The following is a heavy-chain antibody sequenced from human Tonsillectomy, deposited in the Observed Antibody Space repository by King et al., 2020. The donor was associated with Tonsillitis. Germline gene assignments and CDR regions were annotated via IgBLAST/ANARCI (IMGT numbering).Heavy chain of an antibody. J-gene: IGHJ5*02. V-gene: IGHV1-18*01. CDR3: ARVLYGPRLHWFDP. CDR1: GYTLTSYG. CDR2: ITVYNGNT. D-gene: IGHD2-8*01. Sequence: QLVQSGAEVKKPGASVKVSCKASGYTLTSYGITWVRQAPGQGLEWMGWITVYNGNTNYAQKLQGRVTMTTDTSTSTAYMELRRLRSDDTAVYYCARVLYGPRLHWFDPWGQGTLVTGSS.